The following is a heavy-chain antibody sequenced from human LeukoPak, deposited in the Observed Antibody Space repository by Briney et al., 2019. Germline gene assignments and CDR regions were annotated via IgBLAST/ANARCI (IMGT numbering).Heavy chain of an antibody. Sequence: GGSLRLSCAVSGITLSNYGMSWVRQAPGKGLEWVAGISGSGGNTNYADSVKGRFTISRDNPKNTLFLHMNSLRAEDTAVYFCAKRGVVIRVILVGFHKEAYYFDSWGQGALVTVSS. D-gene: IGHD3-22*01. V-gene: IGHV3-23*01. CDR3: AKRGVVIRVILVGFHKEAYYFDS. CDR1: GITLSNYG. CDR2: ISGSGGNT. J-gene: IGHJ4*02.